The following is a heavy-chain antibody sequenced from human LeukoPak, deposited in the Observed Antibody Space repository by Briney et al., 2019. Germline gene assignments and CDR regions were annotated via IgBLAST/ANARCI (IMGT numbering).Heavy chain of an antibody. V-gene: IGHV1-18*01. CDR1: GSTFTSYG. D-gene: IGHD3-3*01. Sequence: GASVKVSCKASGSTFTSYGISWVRQAPGQGLEWMGWISAYNGNTNYAQKLQGRVTMTTDTSTSTAYMELRSLRSDDTAVYYCARVSPADYDFWSGYYLDYWGQGTLVTVSS. CDR3: ARVSPADYDFWSGYYLDY. J-gene: IGHJ4*02. CDR2: ISAYNGNT.